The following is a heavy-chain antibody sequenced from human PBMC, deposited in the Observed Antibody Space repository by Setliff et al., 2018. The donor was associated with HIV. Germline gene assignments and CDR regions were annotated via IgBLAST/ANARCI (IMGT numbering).Heavy chain of an antibody. J-gene: IGHJ4*01. Sequence: LRLSCAASGFTVNNNYMSWVRQAPGKGLEWVSVLYSGGSTYYADSVKGRFTISRDTPKNTLYLQMNNLRDEDTAVYYCARGYPIGLYYFDYWGRGIMVTVSS. V-gene: IGHV3-66*02. CDR1: GFTVNNNY. D-gene: IGHD3-16*02. CDR2: LYSGGST. CDR3: ARGYPIGLYYFDY.